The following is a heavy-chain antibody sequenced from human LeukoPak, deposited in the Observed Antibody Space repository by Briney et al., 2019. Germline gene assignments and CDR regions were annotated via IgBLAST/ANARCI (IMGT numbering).Heavy chain of an antibody. D-gene: IGHD6-13*01. CDR1: GYSFTSYW. Sequence: GESLKISCKGSGYSFTSYWIGWVRQMPGKGLEWIGIIYPGDSDTRYSPSFQGKVTISADKSISTAYLQRSSLKASDTAMYYCARPRIAAAGNVYYMDVWGKGTTVTVSS. V-gene: IGHV5-51*01. J-gene: IGHJ6*03. CDR3: ARPRIAAAGNVYYMDV. CDR2: IYPGDSDT.